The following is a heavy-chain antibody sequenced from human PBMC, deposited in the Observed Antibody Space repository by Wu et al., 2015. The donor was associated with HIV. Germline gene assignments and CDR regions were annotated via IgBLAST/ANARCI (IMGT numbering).Heavy chain of an antibody. V-gene: IGHV1-69*05. D-gene: IGHD1-26*01. CDR1: GGTFSSYA. CDR2: IIPIFGTA. CDR3: ATYPSEAPRENYYYGMDV. Sequence: QVQLVQSGAEVKKPGSSVKVSCKASGGTFSSYAISWVRQAPGQGLEWMGGIIPIFGTANYAQKFQGRVTITTDESTSTAYMELSSLRSEDTAVYYCATYPSEAPRENYYYGMDVWGQGTTVTVSS. J-gene: IGHJ6*02.